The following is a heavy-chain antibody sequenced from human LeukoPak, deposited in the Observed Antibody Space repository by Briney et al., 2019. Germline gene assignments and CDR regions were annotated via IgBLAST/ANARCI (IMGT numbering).Heavy chain of an antibody. J-gene: IGHJ4*02. V-gene: IGHV6-1*01. D-gene: IGHD2-8*01. CDR3: ARASYCTNGVCYQVYFDY. CDR2: TYYRSKWYN. Sequence: SQTLSLTCAISGDSVSSNSAAWNWIRQSPSRGLEWLGRTYYRSKWYNDYAVSVKSRITINPDTPKNQFSLQLNSVTPEDTAVYYCARASYCTNGVCYQVYFDYWGQGTLVTVSS. CDR1: GDSVSSNSAA.